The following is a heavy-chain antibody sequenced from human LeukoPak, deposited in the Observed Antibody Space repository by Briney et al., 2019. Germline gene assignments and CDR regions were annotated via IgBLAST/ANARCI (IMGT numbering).Heavy chain of an antibody. D-gene: IGHD2-2*02. CDR3: ARTFIGYCSSTSCYTDAFDI. CDR2: DYHSGSA. Sequence: PSETLSLTCGVYDGSFIGDYWSWIRQSPGMGLKWIGQDYHSGSANYNPSLRGRVTISIDTSKKQFSLKLNSVTATDTAVYYCARTFIGYCSSTSCYTDAFDIWGQGTMVTVSS. V-gene: IGHV4-34*01. J-gene: IGHJ3*02. CDR1: DGSFIGDY.